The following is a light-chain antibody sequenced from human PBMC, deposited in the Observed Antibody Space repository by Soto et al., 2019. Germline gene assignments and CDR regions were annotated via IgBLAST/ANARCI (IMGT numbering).Light chain of an antibody. CDR2: DDS. J-gene: IGLJ1*01. CDR3: SSYTSSSTSYV. Sequence: QSALTQPASVSGSPGQSITISCTGTSSDVGGYNYVSWNQQHPGKAPKLMIYDDSNRPSGVSNRFSGSKSGNTASLTISGLQAEDEADYYCSSYTSSSTSYVFGTGTKLTVL. CDR1: SSDVGGYNY. V-gene: IGLV2-14*01.